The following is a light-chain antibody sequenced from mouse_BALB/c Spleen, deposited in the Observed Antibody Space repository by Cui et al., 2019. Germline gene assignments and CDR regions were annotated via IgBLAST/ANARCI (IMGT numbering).Light chain of an antibody. V-gene: IGKV6-15*01. CDR3: QQYNSYPLT. CDR1: QNVGTN. J-gene: IGKJ5*01. Sequence: DIVMTQSQKFMSTSVGDRVSVTCKASQNVGTNVAWYQQKPGQSPKELIYSASYRYSGVPDRFTGSGSGTDFTLTISNVQSEDLAEYFCQQYNSYPLTFGAGTKLELK. CDR2: SAS.